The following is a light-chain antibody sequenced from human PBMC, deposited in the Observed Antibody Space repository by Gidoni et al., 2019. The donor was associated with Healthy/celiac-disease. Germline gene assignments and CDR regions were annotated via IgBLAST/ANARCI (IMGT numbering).Light chain of an antibody. J-gene: IGLJ3*02. CDR3: AAWDDSLNGPV. V-gene: IGLV1-44*01. Sequence: QSVLTQPPSASGTPGQRVTSSCSGSSSNIGSNTVNWYQQLPGTAPTLLIYSNSQRPSGVPDRFSGSKSGTSASLAISGLQSEDETDYYCAAWDDSLNGPVFGGGTKLTVL. CDR2: SNS. CDR1: SSNIGSNT.